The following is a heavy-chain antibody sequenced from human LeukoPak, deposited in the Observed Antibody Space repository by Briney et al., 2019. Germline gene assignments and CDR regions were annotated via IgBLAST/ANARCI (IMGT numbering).Heavy chain of an antibody. D-gene: IGHD4-17*01. CDR2: INWNGGST. J-gene: IGHJ4*02. CDR1: GFTFDYYG. Sequence: PGGSLRLSCAASGFTFDYYGMSRVRQAPGKGLEWVSGINWNGGSTGYADSVKGRFTISRDNAKDSLYLQMNSLRAEDTALYYCARDRTVTTSLFDYWGQGTLVTVSS. V-gene: IGHV3-20*04. CDR3: ARDRTVTTSLFDY.